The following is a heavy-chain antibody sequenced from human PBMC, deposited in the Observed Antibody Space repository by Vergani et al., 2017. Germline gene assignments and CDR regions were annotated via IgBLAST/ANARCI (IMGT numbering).Heavy chain of an antibody. CDR2: SIPIFGTA. CDR1: GGTFSSYA. V-gene: IGHV1-69*01. J-gene: IGHJ4*02. D-gene: IGHD2-15*01. CDR3: ARGYCSGGSCYSPLDY. Sequence: QVQLVQSGAEVKKPGSSVKVSCKASGGTFSSYAISWVRQAPGQGLEWMGGSIPIFGTANYAQKFQGRVPITADESTSTAYMELGSLRSEDAAVYYCARGYCSGGSCYSPLDYWGQGTLVTVSS.